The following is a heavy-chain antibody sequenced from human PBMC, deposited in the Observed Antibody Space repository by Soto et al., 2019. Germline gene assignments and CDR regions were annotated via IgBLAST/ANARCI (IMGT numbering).Heavy chain of an antibody. CDR1: GYTFTGPY. D-gene: IGHD2-2*01. Sequence: ASVKVSCKASGYTFTGPYMHWVRQAPGQGLEWMGWINPNSGGTNYAQKFQGWVTMTRDTSISTAYMELSRLRSDDTAVYYCARAGRNCSSTSCYNTPAFDIWGQGTMVTV. J-gene: IGHJ3*02. CDR2: INPNSGGT. V-gene: IGHV1-2*04. CDR3: ARAGRNCSSTSCYNTPAFDI.